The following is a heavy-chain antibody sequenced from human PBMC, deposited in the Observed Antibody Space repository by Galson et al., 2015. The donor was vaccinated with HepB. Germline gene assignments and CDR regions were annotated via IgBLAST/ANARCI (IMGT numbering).Heavy chain of an antibody. Sequence: QSGAEVKKPGESLRISCKGSGYSFTSYWISWVRLMPGKGLEWMGRIDPSDSYTNYSPSFQGHVTISADKSISTAYLQWSSLKASDTAMYYCARLGSSSWYPYYYYYYGMDVWGQGTTVTVSS. CDR2: IDPSDSYT. V-gene: IGHV5-10-1*01. J-gene: IGHJ6*02. CDR3: ARLGSSSWYPYYYYYYGMDV. D-gene: IGHD6-13*01. CDR1: GYSFTSYW.